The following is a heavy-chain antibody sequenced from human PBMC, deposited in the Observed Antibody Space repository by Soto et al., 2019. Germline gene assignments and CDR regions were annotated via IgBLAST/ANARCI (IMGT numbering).Heavy chain of an antibody. J-gene: IGHJ4*02. CDR3: GRAYNNYYFDY. CDR2: MKQDGSEK. Sequence: PGGSLRLSCAVSGFTFNRNWMNWVRQAPGKGLEWVANMKQDGSEKYYVDSVKGRFTISRDNAKNSLYLQMNSLRAEDTAVYYCGRAYNNYYFDYWGQGILVTVSS. D-gene: IGHD4-4*01. CDR1: GFTFNRNW. V-gene: IGHV3-7*01.